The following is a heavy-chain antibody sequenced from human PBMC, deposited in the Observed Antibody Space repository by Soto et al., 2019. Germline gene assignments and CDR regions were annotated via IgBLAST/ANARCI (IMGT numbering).Heavy chain of an antibody. D-gene: IGHD5-18*01. CDR3: AREFLSGYSYGYLAFEI. CDR2: IYYSGST. J-gene: IGHJ3*02. Sequence: SETLSLTCTVSGGSISSGGYYWSWIRQHPGKGLEWIGYIYYSGSTYYNPSLKSRVTISVDTSKNQFSLKLSSVTAADTAVYYCAREFLSGYSYGYLAFEIWGQGTMVTVSS. CDR1: GGSISSGGYY. V-gene: IGHV4-31*03.